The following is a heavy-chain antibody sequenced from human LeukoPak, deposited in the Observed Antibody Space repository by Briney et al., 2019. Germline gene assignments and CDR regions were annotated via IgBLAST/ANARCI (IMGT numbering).Heavy chain of an antibody. D-gene: IGHD2-15*01. CDR3: AKGRQLLPFDY. J-gene: IGHJ4*02. Sequence: ASVKVSCKASGYTFTSYGISWVRQAPGQGLEWMGWINPNSGGTNYAQKFQGRVTMTRDTSISTAYMELSRLRSDDTAVYYCAKGRQLLPFDYWGQGTLVTVSS. V-gene: IGHV1-2*02. CDR1: GYTFTSYG. CDR2: INPNSGGT.